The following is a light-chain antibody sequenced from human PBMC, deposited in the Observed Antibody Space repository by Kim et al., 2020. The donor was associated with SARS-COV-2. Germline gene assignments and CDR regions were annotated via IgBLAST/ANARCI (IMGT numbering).Light chain of an antibody. V-gene: IGKV1-5*03. CDR2: KAS. Sequence: GDRVTISCRASQNIHIWLAWFQQKPGKAPRVLMYKASTLESGVPSRFSGSGSGTEFTLTINSLQPDDSATYYCQQYDVHPETFGQGTK. CDR1: QNIHIW. CDR3: QQYDVHPET. J-gene: IGKJ1*01.